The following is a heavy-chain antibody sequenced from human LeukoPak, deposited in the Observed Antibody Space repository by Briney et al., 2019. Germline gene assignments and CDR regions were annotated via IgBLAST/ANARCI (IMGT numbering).Heavy chain of an antibody. CDR3: AGSGEMAFGAFDI. V-gene: IGHV1-2*04. J-gene: IGHJ3*02. D-gene: IGHD2-15*01. Sequence: GASVKVSCKASGYTFTGYYMHWVRQAPGQGLEWMGWINPNSGGTNYAQKFQGWVTMTRDTPISTAYMELSRLRSDDTAVYYCAGSGEMAFGAFDIWGQGTMVTVSS. CDR1: GYTFTGYY. CDR2: INPNSGGT.